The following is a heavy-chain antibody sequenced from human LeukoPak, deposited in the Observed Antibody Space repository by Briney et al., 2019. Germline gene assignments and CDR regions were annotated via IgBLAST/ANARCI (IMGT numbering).Heavy chain of an antibody. Sequence: SGGSLRLSCAASGFTFSSYVMSWVRQAPGKGLEWVSAITGSGDTTNHADSVKGRFTISRDNSKNTLYLQMNSLRAEDTAVYYCAKGSIRETGYAIWGPGTMVTVSS. CDR2: ITGSGDTT. J-gene: IGHJ3*02. CDR1: GFTFSSYV. V-gene: IGHV3-23*01. CDR3: AKGSIRETGYAI. D-gene: IGHD3-9*01.